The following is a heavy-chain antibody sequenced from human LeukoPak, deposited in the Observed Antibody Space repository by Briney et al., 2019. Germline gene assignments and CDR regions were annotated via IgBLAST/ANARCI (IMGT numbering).Heavy chain of an antibody. Sequence: GGSLRLSCAASGFTFSSYGMSWVRQAPGKGLEWVAVISYDGSNKYYADSVKGRFTISRDNSKNTLYLQMNSLRAEDTAVYYCAKVAHYDFWSGYYTSTHFDYWGQGTLVTVSS. V-gene: IGHV3-30*18. CDR3: AKVAHYDFWSGYYTSTHFDY. J-gene: IGHJ4*02. CDR1: GFTFSSYG. CDR2: ISYDGSNK. D-gene: IGHD3-3*01.